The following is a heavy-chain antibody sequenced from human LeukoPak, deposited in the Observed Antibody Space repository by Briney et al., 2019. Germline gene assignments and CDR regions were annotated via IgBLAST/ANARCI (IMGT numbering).Heavy chain of an antibody. D-gene: IGHD6-6*01. J-gene: IGHJ4*02. CDR2: ISSSSSYI. V-gene: IGHV3-21*01. CDR1: GSTFSSYS. Sequence: GGSLRLSCAASGSTFSSYSMNWVRQAPGKGLEWVSSISSSSSYIYYTDSVKGRFTISRDNAKNSLYLQMNSLRAEDTAVYYCASYSSSGIRYYFDYWGQGTLVTVSS. CDR3: ASYSSSGIRYYFDY.